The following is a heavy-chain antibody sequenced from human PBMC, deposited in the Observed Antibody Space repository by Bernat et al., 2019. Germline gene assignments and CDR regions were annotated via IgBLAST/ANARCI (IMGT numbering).Heavy chain of an antibody. CDR2: ISSSSSTI. V-gene: IGHV3-48*01. CDR1: GFTFSSYS. D-gene: IGHD4-17*01. CDR3: ARDSMGVDGDYVNGYYWYIDL. Sequence: EVQLVESGGGLVQPGGSLRLSCAASGFTFSSYSMNWVRQAPGKGLEWVSYISSSSSTIYYADSVKGRFTISRDNAKNSLYLQMNSLRAEDTAVYYCARDSMGVDGDYVNGYYWYIDLWGRGTLVTVSS. J-gene: IGHJ2*01.